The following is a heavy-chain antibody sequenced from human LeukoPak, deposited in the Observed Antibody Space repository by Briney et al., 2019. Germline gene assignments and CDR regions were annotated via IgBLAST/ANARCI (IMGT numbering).Heavy chain of an antibody. D-gene: IGHD1-26*01. Sequence: GGSLRLSCAASGFTFSSYSMNWVRQAPGKGLEWVAFIRYDGSNKYYGDSVKGRFTISRDNSKNTLYLQMNSLRVEDTAVYYCAKTRASGSDYESDYWGQGTLVTVSS. CDR2: IRYDGSNK. V-gene: IGHV3-30*02. CDR3: AKTRASGSDYESDY. CDR1: GFTFSSYS. J-gene: IGHJ4*02.